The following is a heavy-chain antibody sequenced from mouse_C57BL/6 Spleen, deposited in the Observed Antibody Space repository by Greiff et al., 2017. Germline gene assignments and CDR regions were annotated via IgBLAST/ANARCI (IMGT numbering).Heavy chain of an antibody. J-gene: IGHJ4*01. CDR1: GFNIKDYY. CDR3: AEGDYDYDGKAMDY. D-gene: IGHD2-4*01. Sequence: VQLKQSGAELVKPGASVKLSCTASGFNIKDYYMHWVKQRTEQGLEWIGRIEPEDGETKYAPRFQGKATITADTSSNTAYLQLSSLTSEDTAVYYGAEGDYDYDGKAMDYWGQGTSVTVS. V-gene: IGHV14-2*01. CDR2: IEPEDGET.